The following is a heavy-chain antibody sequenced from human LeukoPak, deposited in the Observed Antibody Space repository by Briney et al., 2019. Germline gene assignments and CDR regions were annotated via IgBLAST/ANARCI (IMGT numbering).Heavy chain of an antibody. CDR1: GFTFSSYS. Sequence: GGSLRLSCAASGFTFSSYSMNWVRQAPGKGLEWVSYISSSSSTIYYADSVKGRFTISRDNAKNSLYLQMNSLRAEDTAVYYRAKENTPFGSSVFQRVGGAFDIWGQGTRVTVSS. CDR3: AKENTPFGSSVFQRVGGAFDI. V-gene: IGHV3-48*01. CDR2: ISSSSSTI. J-gene: IGHJ3*02. D-gene: IGHD3-16*01.